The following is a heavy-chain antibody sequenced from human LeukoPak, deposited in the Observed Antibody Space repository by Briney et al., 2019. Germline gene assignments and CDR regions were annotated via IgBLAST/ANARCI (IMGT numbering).Heavy chain of an antibody. Sequence: SETLSLTCTVSGDSVNSFYWSWIRQPAGKGLEWIGRIYTSGSTNYNPSLKSRVTISVDKSKNQFSLKLSSVTAADTAVYYCAVAAYIDPYYYMDVWGKGTTVTVSS. V-gene: IGHV4-4*07. D-gene: IGHD2-21*01. CDR2: IYTSGST. J-gene: IGHJ6*03. CDR1: GDSVNSFY. CDR3: AVAAYIDPYYYMDV.